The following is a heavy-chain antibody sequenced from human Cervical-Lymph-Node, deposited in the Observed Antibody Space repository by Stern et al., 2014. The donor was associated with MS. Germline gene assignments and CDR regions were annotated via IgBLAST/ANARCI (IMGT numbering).Heavy chain of an antibody. CDR2: IYSGGST. V-gene: IGHV3-66*01. CDR3: AKWQED. D-gene: IGHD2-8*01. CDR1: GFTVTGNI. J-gene: IGHJ4*02. Sequence: EVHLVESGGGLVQPGGSLRLSCAASGFTVTGNIMSWVRQAPGKGLECVAVIYSGGSTYYADSVKGRFTMSRDNSKNTVYLQMNSLRAEDTALYYCAKWQEDWGQGTQVTVSS.